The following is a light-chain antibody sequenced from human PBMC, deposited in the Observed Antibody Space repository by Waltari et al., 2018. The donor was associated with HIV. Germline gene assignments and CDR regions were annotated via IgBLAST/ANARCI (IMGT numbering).Light chain of an antibody. Sequence: DIQMTQSPSSLSASVGDRVTITCRTSQTINNYLNWYRQKPGKAPNLLIYGASSLQSGVPSRFSGSGSGTDFTLTISSQPEDSATYYCQQSYSVPLTFGGGTKVEI. J-gene: IGKJ4*01. CDR3: QQSYSVPLT. CDR2: GAS. V-gene: IGKV1-39*01. CDR1: QTINNY.